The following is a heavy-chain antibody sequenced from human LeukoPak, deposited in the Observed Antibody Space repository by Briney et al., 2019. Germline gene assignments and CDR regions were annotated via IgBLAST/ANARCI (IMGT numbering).Heavy chain of an antibody. V-gene: IGHV3-15*01. D-gene: IGHD5-18*01. J-gene: IGHJ4*02. CDR1: GFTFSNAW. CDR2: IKSKTDGGTT. Sequence: KPGGSLRLSCAASGFTFSNAWMSWVRQAPGKGLEWVGRIKSKTDGGTTDYAAPVKGRFTISRDDSKNTLYLQMNSLKTEDTAVYYSTTVEIDTAMVSYWGQGTLVTVSS. CDR3: TTVEIDTAMVSY.